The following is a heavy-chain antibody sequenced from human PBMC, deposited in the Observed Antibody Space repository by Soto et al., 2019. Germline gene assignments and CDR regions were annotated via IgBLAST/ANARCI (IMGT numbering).Heavy chain of an antibody. V-gene: IGHV3-74*01. CDR3: ARVGGDLDY. J-gene: IGHJ4*02. CDR2: INSDGSST. D-gene: IGHD2-21*02. CDR1: GFTFSSNW. Sequence: EVQLVESGGGLVQPGGSLRLSCAASGFTFSSNWMHWVRQAPGKGLVWVSRINSDGSSTYYADSVKGRFTISRDNAKNTLYLQMNSLGAEERGRYYCARVGGDLDYWAQGTLVTVSS.